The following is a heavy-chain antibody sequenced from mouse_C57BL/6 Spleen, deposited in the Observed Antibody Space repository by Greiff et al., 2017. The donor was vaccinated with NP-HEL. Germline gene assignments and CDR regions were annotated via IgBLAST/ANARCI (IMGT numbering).Heavy chain of an antibody. D-gene: IGHD2-3*01. J-gene: IGHJ4*01. Sequence: VKVVESGPGLVAPSQSLSITCTVSGFSFTSYGVDWVRQSPGKGLEWLGVIWGVGSTNYNSALKSRLSISKDNSKSQVFLKMNSLQTDDTAMYYCARSPYENAMDYGGQGTSVTVSS. CDR2: IWGVGST. CDR1: GFSFTSYG. V-gene: IGHV2-6*01. CDR3: ARSPYENAMDY.